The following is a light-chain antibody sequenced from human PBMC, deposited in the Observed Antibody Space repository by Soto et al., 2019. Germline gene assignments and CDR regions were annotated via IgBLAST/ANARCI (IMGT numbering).Light chain of an antibody. CDR1: QSLNTNY. CDR2: GAS. V-gene: IGKV3-20*01. Sequence: EIVLTQSPGTLSLSPGERATLSCRASQSLNTNYLAWYQQKPGQAPRPLIYGASSRATDIPDRFSGSGSGTDFTLTISRLEPEDFAVYYCHQYDDSPRTFGQGTKVDI. J-gene: IGKJ1*01. CDR3: HQYDDSPRT.